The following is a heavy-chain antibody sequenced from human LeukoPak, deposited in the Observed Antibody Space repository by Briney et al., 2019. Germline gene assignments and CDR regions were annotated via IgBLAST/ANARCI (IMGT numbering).Heavy chain of an antibody. CDR1: GGSIGSGSYY. CDR2: IYTGGST. Sequence: SETLSLTCTVSGGSIGSGSYYWSWIRQPAGKRLEWIGRIYTGGSTNYNPSLKSRVTISLDTSNNQFSLKLSSVTAADTAVYYCAREWDYGGNRYFVYWGQGTLVTVSS. J-gene: IGHJ4*02. D-gene: IGHD4-23*01. V-gene: IGHV4-61*02. CDR3: AREWDYGGNRYFVY.